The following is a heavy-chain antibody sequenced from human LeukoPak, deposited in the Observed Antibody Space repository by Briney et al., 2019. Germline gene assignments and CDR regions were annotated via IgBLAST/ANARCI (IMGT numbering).Heavy chain of an antibody. CDR2: ISGSGGST. V-gene: IGHV3-23*01. Sequence: GGSLRLSCAASGFTFSSYAMSWVRQAPGKGLDWVSAISGSGGSTYYADSVKGRFTISRDNSKNTLYLQMNSLRAEDTAVYYCAKGDGVVPGNYYYGMDVWGQGTTVTVSS. CDR1: GFTFSSYA. CDR3: AKGDGVVPGNYYYGMDV. D-gene: IGHD2-2*01. J-gene: IGHJ6*02.